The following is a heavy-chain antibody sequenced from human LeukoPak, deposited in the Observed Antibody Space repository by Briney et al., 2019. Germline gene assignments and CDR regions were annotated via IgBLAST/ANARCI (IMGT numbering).Heavy chain of an antibody. CDR2: IQQDGSEK. D-gene: IGHD1-26*01. J-gene: IGHJ4*02. Sequence: PGGSLRLSCAASGFTFTSYWMTWVRQAPGKGLEWVANIQQDGSEKNYVDSAKGRFTISRDNTKNSLYLQMNSLRGEDTAVYYCAGAAGWEQAYWGQGTQVTVSS. CDR3: AGAAGWEQAY. V-gene: IGHV3-7*01. CDR1: GFTFTSYW.